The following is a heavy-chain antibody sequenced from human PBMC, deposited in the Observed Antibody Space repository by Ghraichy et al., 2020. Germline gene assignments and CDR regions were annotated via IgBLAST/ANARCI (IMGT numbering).Heavy chain of an antibody. V-gene: IGHV3-11*05. CDR1: GFTFSDYY. J-gene: IGHJ4*02. D-gene: IGHD2-21*02. CDR3: ARVTKGSVTADY. CDR2: ISSSSSYT. Sequence: LSLTCAASGFTFSDYYMSWIRQAPGKGLEWVSYISSSSSYTNYADSVKGRFTISRDNAKNSLYLQMNSLRAEDTAVYYCARVTKGSVTADYWGQGTLVTVSS.